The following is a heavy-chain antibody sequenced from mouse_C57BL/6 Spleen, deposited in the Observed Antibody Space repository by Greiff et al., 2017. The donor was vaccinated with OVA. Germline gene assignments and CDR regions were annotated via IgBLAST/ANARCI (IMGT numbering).Heavy chain of an antibody. D-gene: IGHD1-1*01. CDR3: AKEVVARAMDY. Sequence: VQLQQSGPELVKPGASVKISCKASGYAFSSSWLNWLKQRPGKGLEWIGRIYPGDGDTNYNGKFKGKATLTADKSSSTAYMQLSSLTSEDSAVYFCAKEVVARAMDYWGQGTSVTVSS. CDR1: GYAFSSSW. J-gene: IGHJ4*01. V-gene: IGHV1-82*01. CDR2: IYPGDGDT.